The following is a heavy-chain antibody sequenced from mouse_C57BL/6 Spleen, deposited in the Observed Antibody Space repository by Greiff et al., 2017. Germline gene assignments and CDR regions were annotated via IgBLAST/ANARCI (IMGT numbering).Heavy chain of an antibody. CDR2: ISDGGSYT. V-gene: IGHV5-4*03. D-gene: IGHD4-1*01. CDR3: ARLGFDY. J-gene: IGHJ2*01. Sequence: EVKVVESGGGLVKPGGSLKLSCAASGFTFSSYAMSWVRQTPEKRLEWVATISDGGSYTYYPDNVKCRCTISRDNAKNNLYLQMSHLKSEDTAMYYCARLGFDYWGQGTTLTVSS. CDR1: GFTFSSYA.